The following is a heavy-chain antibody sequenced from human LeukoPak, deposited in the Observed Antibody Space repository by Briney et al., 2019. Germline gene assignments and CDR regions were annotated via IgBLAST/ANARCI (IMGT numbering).Heavy chain of an antibody. CDR1: GFTFGSYS. Sequence: GGSLRLSCAASGFTFGSYSMNWVRQAPGKGLEWVSSISSSSSYIYYADSVKGRCTISRDNDKNSLYLQMNSKRAEDTAVYYCARKVEDNWERFFDYWGQGTLVTVSS. D-gene: IGHD1-20*01. CDR3: ARKVEDNWERFFDY. CDR2: ISSSSSYI. J-gene: IGHJ4*02. V-gene: IGHV3-21*01.